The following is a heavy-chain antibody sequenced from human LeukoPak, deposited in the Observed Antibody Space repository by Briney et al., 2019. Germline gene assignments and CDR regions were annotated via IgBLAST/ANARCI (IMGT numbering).Heavy chain of an antibody. J-gene: IGHJ4*02. CDR3: ARQSTYYYDSSATY. CDR2: IYPGDSDT. Sequence: GESLKISCQASGYSFTNYWIGWVRQMPGKGLEWMGIIYPGDSDTKYSPSFEGQVTISVDKSISTAYLQWSSLRASDTAMYYCARQSTYYYDSSATYWGQGTLVTVSS. CDR1: GYSFTNYW. D-gene: IGHD3-22*01. V-gene: IGHV5-51*01.